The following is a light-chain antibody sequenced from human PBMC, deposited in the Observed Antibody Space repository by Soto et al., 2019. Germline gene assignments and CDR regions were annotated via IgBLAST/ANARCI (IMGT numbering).Light chain of an antibody. V-gene: IGKV1-5*03. CDR2: KAS. CDR3: QQSYSIPWT. Sequence: DIQMTQSPSTLSASVGDRVAITCRASQSISSWLAWYQQKPGKAPKLLIYKASSLQSGVPSRFSGSRSGPDFTLTISSLQPEDFATYYCQQSYSIPWTFGQGTKVDI. J-gene: IGKJ1*01. CDR1: QSISSW.